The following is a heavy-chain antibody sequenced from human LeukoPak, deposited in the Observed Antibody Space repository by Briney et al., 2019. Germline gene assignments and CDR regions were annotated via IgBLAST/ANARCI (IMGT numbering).Heavy chain of an antibody. J-gene: IGHJ6*03. D-gene: IGHD2-15*01. CDR3: AKVGCIGTSCFSLILRVHYYFYYMDV. V-gene: IGHV3-23*01. CDR2: ISHTGAST. Sequence: GSLRLSCAASGFTFSNYAMHWVRQAPGKGLEWVSSISHTGASTYYADSVKGRFTISRDNSDLYLQMRSLRAEDSAIYFCAKVGCIGTSCFSLILRVHYYFYYMDVWGKGTTVTVSS. CDR1: GFTFSNYA.